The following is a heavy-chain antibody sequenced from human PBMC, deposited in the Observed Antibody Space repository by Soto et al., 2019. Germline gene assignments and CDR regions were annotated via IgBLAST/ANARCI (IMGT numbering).Heavy chain of an antibody. V-gene: IGHV5-10-1*01. Sequence: PGESLKISCKGSGYSFTSYWISWVRQMPGKGLEWMGRIDPSDSYTNYSPSFQGHVTISADKSISTAYLQWSSLKASDTAMYYCARKRIVVVPAAIDYYDMDVWGQGTTVAVSS. D-gene: IGHD2-2*01. J-gene: IGHJ6*02. CDR3: ARKRIVVVPAAIDYYDMDV. CDR1: GYSFTSYW. CDR2: IDPSDSYT.